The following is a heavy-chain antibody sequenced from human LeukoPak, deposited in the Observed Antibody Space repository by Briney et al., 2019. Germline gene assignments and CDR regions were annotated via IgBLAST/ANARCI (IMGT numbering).Heavy chain of an antibody. CDR2: IRYDGSNK. V-gene: IGHV3-30*02. J-gene: IGHJ4*02. Sequence: PGGSLRLSCAASGFTFSSYGMHWVRQAPGKGLEWVAFIRYDGSNKYYADSVKGRFTISRDNSKNTLYLQMNSLRAEDTGVYYCAKGDGLLVGAPGYFDYWGQGTLVTVSS. CDR3: AKGDGLLVGAPGYFDY. D-gene: IGHD1-26*01. CDR1: GFTFSSYG.